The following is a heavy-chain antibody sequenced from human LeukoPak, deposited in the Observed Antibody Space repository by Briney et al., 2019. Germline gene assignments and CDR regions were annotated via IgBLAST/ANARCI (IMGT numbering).Heavy chain of an antibody. CDR2: ISAYNGNT. CDR3: ARRPERVVVVPAAIGRRNYYYYYMDV. J-gene: IGHJ6*03. Sequence: GASVKVSCKASGYTFTSYGISWVRQAPGQGLEWMGWISAYNGNTNYAQKLQGRVTMTTDTSTSTAYMELRSLRSDDTAVYYCARRPERVVVVPAAIGRRNYYYYYMDVWGKGTTVTVSS. D-gene: IGHD2-2*02. CDR1: GYTFTSYG. V-gene: IGHV1-18*01.